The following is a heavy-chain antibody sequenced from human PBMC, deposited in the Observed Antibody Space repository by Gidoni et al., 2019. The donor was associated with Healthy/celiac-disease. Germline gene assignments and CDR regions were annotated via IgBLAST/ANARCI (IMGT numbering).Heavy chain of an antibody. CDR1: GYTFTSYY. J-gene: IGHJ6*02. D-gene: IGHD2-15*01. V-gene: IGHV1-46*03. CDR3: ARAVVAATLFSYYYYGMDV. Sequence: QVQLVQSGAAVQKPGASVKVSCQASGYTFTSYYMHWVLQAPGQGLEWVGIINPSGGSTSYAQKFQGRVTMTRDTSTSTVYMELSSLRSEDTAVYYCARAVVAATLFSYYYYGMDVWGQGTTVTVSS. CDR2: INPSGGST.